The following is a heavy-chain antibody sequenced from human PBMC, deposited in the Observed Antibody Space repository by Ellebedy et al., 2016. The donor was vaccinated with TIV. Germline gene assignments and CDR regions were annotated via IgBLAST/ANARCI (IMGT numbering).Heavy chain of an antibody. CDR1: GYTLTDLS. Sequence: AASVKVSCKVSGYTLTDLSMHWVRQAPGKGLEWMGGFDPEDGETIYAQKFQARVTITEDTSTDTAYMELSSLRSEDTAVYYCATTYYYDTSGYYERDFDYWGQGTLVTVSS. J-gene: IGHJ4*02. CDR3: ATTYYYDTSGYYERDFDY. V-gene: IGHV1-24*01. D-gene: IGHD3-22*01. CDR2: FDPEDGET.